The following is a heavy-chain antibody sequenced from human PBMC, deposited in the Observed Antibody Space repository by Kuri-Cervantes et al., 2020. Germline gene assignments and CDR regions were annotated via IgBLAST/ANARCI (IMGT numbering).Heavy chain of an antibody. V-gene: IGHV3-9*01. J-gene: IGHJ4*02. Sequence: SLKISCAASGFTFDDYAMHWVRQAPGKGLEWVSGISWNSGRIGYAGSVKGRFTISRDNAKNSLYLQMNSLRAEDTAVYYCARDPDTYYYDSRGDYWGQGTLVTVSS. D-gene: IGHD3-22*01. CDR2: ISWNSGRI. CDR1: GFTFDDYA. CDR3: ARDPDTYYYDSRGDY.